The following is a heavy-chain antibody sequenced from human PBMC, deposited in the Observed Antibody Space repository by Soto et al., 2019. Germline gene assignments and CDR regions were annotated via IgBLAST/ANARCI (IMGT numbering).Heavy chain of an antibody. CDR3: ARGRDGYKQNDY. CDR1: GDSFTSYG. J-gene: IGHJ4*02. Sequence: GEALKSSCKGSGDSFTSYGIGWVRQRHGKGLEWMGISDPGDSDTRYSPSFQGPVTISADKSISTAYLQWSSLKASDTAMYYCARGRDGYKQNDYWGQGTLVTVSS. D-gene: IGHD5-12*01. V-gene: IGHV5-51*01. CDR2: SDPGDSDT.